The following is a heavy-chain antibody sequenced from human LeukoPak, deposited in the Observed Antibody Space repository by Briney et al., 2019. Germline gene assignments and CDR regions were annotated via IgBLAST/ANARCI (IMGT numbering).Heavy chain of an antibody. J-gene: IGHJ6*02. Sequence: GASVKVSCKASGYTFTSYGINWVRQAPGQGLEWMGWMNPNRGNTGYAQKFQGRVTMTRNTSISPAYMEMSSLRSEDTAVYYCARAAGTPVLLWFGESAADYYGMDVWGQGNTVTVSS. D-gene: IGHD3-10*01. CDR2: MNPNRGNT. CDR1: GYTFTSYG. CDR3: ARAAGTPVLLWFGESAADYYGMDV. V-gene: IGHV1-8*01.